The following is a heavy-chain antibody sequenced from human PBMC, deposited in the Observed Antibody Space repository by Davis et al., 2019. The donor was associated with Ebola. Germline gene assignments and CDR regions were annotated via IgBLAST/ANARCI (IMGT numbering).Heavy chain of an antibody. CDR1: GFTFSSYS. J-gene: IGHJ4*02. CDR2: ISSSSSYI. V-gene: IGHV3-21*04. D-gene: IGHD2-8*02. Sequence: PGGSLRLSCAASGFTFSSYSMNWVRQAPGKGLEWVSSISSSSSYIYYADSVKGRFTISRDNSKNRLSLQMDSLRADDTAVYYCAKSFLITGSHMSEFRGVDYWGQGTVVTVSS. CDR3: AKSFLITGSHMSEFRGVDY.